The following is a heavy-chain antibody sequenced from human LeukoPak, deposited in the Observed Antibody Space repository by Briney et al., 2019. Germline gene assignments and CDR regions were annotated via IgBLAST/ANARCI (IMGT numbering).Heavy chain of an antibody. Sequence: GGSLRLSCAASGFTFNTYGMHWVRQAPGKGLEWVAFIRYDGSGKYYADSVKGRFTISRDNSKNTVYLQMNSLRAEDTAVYYCAKVGDSYGSGSCSYWGQGTLVTVSS. CDR1: GFTFNTYG. D-gene: IGHD3-10*01. CDR3: AKVGDSYGSGSCSY. CDR2: IRYDGSGK. J-gene: IGHJ4*02. V-gene: IGHV3-30*02.